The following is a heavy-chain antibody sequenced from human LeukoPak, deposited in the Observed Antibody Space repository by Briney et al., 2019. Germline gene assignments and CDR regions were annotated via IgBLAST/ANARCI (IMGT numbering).Heavy chain of an antibody. CDR3: ARDQEGVGATSY. D-gene: IGHD1-26*01. V-gene: IGHV1-46*01. J-gene: IGHJ4*02. Sequence: GASVKVSCKASGYTFTSYYMHWVRQAPGQGLEWMGIINPSGGSTSYAQKLQGRVTMTTDTSTSTAYMELRSLRSDDTAVYYCARDQEGVGATSYWGQGTLVTVSS. CDR2: INPSGGST. CDR1: GYTFTSYY.